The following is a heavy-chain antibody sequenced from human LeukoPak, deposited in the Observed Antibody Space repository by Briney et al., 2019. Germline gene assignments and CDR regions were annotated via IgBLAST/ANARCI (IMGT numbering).Heavy chain of an antibody. V-gene: IGHV5-51*01. CDR1: GYTFTNYW. Sequence: PGESLKISCKGSGYTFTNYWIGGGRQMPGKVLEWLGIIYPGDTDTRYSPSFQDKVIISADKSISTAYLQWSSLKASDTAMYDCARGGAVAATWLEFWGQGTLVTVSS. D-gene: IGHD6-19*01. J-gene: IGHJ4*02. CDR2: IYPGDTDT. CDR3: ARGGAVAATWLEF.